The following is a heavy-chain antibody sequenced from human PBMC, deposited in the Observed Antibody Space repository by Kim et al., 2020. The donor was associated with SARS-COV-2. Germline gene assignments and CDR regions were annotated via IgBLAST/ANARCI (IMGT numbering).Heavy chain of an antibody. CDR1: GGSISSYY. D-gene: IGHD2-2*01. J-gene: IGHJ5*02. CDR3: ARDWEDIVVVPAAIAPEGGWFDP. V-gene: IGHV4-4*07. CDR2: IYTSGST. Sequence: SETLSLTCTVSGGSISSYYWSWIRQPAGKGLEWIGRIYTSGSTNYNPSLKSRVTMSVDTSKNQFSLKLSSVTAADTAVYYCARDWEDIVVVPAAIAPEGGWFDPWGQGTLVTVSS.